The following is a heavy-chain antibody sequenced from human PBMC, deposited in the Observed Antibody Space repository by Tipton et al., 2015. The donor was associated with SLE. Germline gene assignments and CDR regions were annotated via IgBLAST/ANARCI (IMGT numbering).Heavy chain of an antibody. V-gene: IGHV3-7*01. Sequence: SLRLSCEASGFTFSSYWMSWVRQAPGKGLEGVANIKRDGSEKYYVDSVKGRFTISRDNAKKSLYLQMNSLRAEDTAVYYCAREGRVVFNYFDYWGQGTLVTVSS. CDR3: AREGRVVFNYFDY. CDR1: GFTFSSYW. CDR2: IKRDGSEK. D-gene: IGHD3-22*01. J-gene: IGHJ4*02.